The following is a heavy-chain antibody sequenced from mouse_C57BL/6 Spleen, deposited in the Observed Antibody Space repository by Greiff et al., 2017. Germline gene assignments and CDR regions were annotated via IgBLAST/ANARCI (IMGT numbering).Heavy chain of an antibody. V-gene: IGHV1-82*01. Sequence: QVQLKESGPELVKPGASVKISCKASGYAFSSSWMNWVKQRPGKGLEWIGRIYPGDGDTNYNGKFKGKATLTADKSSSTAYMQLSSLTSEDSAVYFCALDSSGYYAMDYGGQGTSVTVSS. CDR1: GYAFSSSW. J-gene: IGHJ4*01. CDR2: IYPGDGDT. D-gene: IGHD3-2*02. CDR3: ALDSSGYYAMDY.